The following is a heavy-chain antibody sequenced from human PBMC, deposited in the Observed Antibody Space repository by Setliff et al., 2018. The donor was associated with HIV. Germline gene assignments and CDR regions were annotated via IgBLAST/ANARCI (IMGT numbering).Heavy chain of an antibody. J-gene: IGHJ4*02. V-gene: IGHV4-34*01. CDR3: ARDPHYFDTSGHYSWFYFDY. CDR1: GGSFSGYY. CDR2: INHSGST. Sequence: SETLSLTCAVYGGSFSGYYWSWIRQPPGKGLEWIGEINHSGSTNYNPSLKSRVAISVDTSKNQFSVKLTSVTAADTAVYFCARDPHYFDTSGHYSWFYFDYWGQGTLVTVSS. D-gene: IGHD3-22*01.